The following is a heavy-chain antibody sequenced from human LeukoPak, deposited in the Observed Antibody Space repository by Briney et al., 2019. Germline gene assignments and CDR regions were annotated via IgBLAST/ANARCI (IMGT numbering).Heavy chain of an antibody. CDR3: AKEYTGTFSPFPSYFDN. V-gene: IGHV3-23*01. CDR1: GFTFSSYG. D-gene: IGHD1-26*01. Sequence: PGGSLRLSCAASGFTFSSYGMSWVRQAPGKGLEWVSTIISAGSTYYADSVKGRFSISRDNSKNTLYLQMNSLRAEDTAIYYCAKEYTGTFSPFPSYFDNWGQGTLVTVSS. CDR2: IISAGST. J-gene: IGHJ4*02.